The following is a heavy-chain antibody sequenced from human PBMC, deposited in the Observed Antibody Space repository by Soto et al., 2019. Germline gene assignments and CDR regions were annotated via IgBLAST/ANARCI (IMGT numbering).Heavy chain of an antibody. V-gene: IGHV4-30-2*01. CDR2: IYHSGST. Sequence: QLQLQESGSGLVKPSQTLSLTCAVSGGSISSGGYSWSWIRQPPGKGLEWIGYIYHSGSTYYNPSLKSRVTHSVDRSKNQVSLKLSSVTAADTAVYYCARAGGLGAVAADYWGQGTLVTVSS. J-gene: IGHJ4*02. CDR3: ARAGGLGAVAADY. CDR1: GGSISSGGYS. D-gene: IGHD6-19*01.